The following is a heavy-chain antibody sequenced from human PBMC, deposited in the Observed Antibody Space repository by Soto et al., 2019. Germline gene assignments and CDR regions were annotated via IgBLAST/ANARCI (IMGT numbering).Heavy chain of an antibody. V-gene: IGHV3-21*01. D-gene: IGHD2-2*01. CDR2: VSKSDYT. J-gene: IGHJ4*02. Sequence: PGGSLRLSCAVSGFNFNNYGINWVRQAPGKGLEWVSSVSKSDYTYYSDSVKGRFTISRDNAKNSVSLQMNTLRAEDTAVCYCAREDSIIIPAVSDFWGQGTLVTVSS. CDR3: AREDSIIIPAVSDF. CDR1: GFNFNNYG.